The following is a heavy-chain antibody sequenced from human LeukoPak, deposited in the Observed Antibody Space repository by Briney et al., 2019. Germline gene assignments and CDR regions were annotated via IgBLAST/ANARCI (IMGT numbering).Heavy chain of an antibody. CDR3: ARDLSRSFSMIRGLIQHREFDF. V-gene: IGHV3-7*01. J-gene: IGHJ4*02. CDR1: GFTFSSYW. D-gene: IGHD3-10*01. CDR2: IKQDGSEK. Sequence: LPGGSLRLSCAASGFTFSSYWMSWVRQAPGKGLEWVANIKQDGSEKYYVGSVKGRFTISKDNAKNSLYLQMNSLRAEDTAVYYCARDLSRSFSMIRGLIQHREFDFWGRGTLVTVSS.